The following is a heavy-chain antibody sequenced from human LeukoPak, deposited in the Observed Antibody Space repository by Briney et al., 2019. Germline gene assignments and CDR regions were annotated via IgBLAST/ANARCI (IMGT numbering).Heavy chain of an antibody. D-gene: IGHD4-17*01. J-gene: IGHJ6*02. V-gene: IGHV1-18*01. CDR3: ARDRAVTTVLHLHYYGMDV. CDR1: GYTFTSYG. Sequence: ASVKVSCKASGYTFTSYGISWVRQAPGQGLEWMGWISAYNGNTNYAQKLQGRVTMTTDTSTSSAYMELRNLRSVDTAVYYCARDRAVTTVLHLHYYGMDVWGQGTTVTVSS. CDR2: ISAYNGNT.